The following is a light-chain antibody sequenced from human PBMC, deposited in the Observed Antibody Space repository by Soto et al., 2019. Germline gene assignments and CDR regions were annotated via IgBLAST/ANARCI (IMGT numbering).Light chain of an antibody. J-gene: IGLJ1*01. CDR3: QSYDNSLSGSEV. CDR1: SSNIGAGYD. Sequence: QSALTQPPSVSGAPGQRVTISCTWSSSNIGAGYDVHWYQQLPGAAPTLLIFGIFNRPSGVSERFSGSRSGASASLAIAGLQAEDEADYFCQSYDNSLSGSEVFGTGTKVTVL. CDR2: GIF. V-gene: IGLV1-40*03.